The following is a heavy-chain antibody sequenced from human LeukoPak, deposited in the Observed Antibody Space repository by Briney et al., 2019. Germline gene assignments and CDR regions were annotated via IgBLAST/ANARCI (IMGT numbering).Heavy chain of an antibody. J-gene: IGHJ4*02. CDR1: GFMFGRFA. V-gene: IGHV3-23*01. CDR2: ISATGGTT. Sequence: GGSLRLSCAASGFMFGRFAMSWVRQAPGKGLEWVAAISATGGTTYYADSVRGRFTVSRDNSENTLYLQLNSLRAEDTAVYYCAKRGLAAALFRWGQGTLVTVSS. D-gene: IGHD6-13*01. CDR3: AKRGLAAALFR.